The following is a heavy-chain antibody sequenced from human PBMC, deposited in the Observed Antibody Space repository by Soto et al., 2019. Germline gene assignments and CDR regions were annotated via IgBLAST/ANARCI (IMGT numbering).Heavy chain of an antibody. D-gene: IGHD1-20*01. J-gene: IGHJ4*02. Sequence: GGSVGLSCAASGVTFSSYAMTWVRQGPGKGLEWVAVIWYDGSNKYYAASVKGRFTISRDNSKNTLYLQMNSLRAEDTAVYYFARFDSRITGATDSWGQGTLATDYS. CDR1: GVTFSSYA. CDR2: IWYDGSNK. CDR3: ARFDSRITGATDS. V-gene: IGHV3-33*08.